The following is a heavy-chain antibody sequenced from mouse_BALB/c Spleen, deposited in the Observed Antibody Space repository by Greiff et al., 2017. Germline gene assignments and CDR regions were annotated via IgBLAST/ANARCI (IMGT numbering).Heavy chain of an antibody. CDR1: GFSLTSYG. Sequence: VQLQQSGPGLVQPSQSLSITCTVSGFSLTSYGVHWVRQSPGKGLEWLGVIWSGGSTDYNAAFISRLSISKDNSKSQVFFKMNSLQANDTAIYYCARRGLRHYFDYWGQGTTLTVSS. CDR3: ARRGLRHYFDY. V-gene: IGHV2-2*02. J-gene: IGHJ2*01. D-gene: IGHD2-2*01. CDR2: IWSGGST.